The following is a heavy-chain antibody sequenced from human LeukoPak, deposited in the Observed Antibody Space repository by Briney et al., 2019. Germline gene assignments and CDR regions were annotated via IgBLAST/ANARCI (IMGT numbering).Heavy chain of an antibody. J-gene: IGHJ6*02. V-gene: IGHV4-59*01. CDR1: GGSISSYY. CDR2: IYYSGGS. Sequence: PSETLSLTCTVSGGSISSYYWSWIRQPPGKGLEWSGYIYYSGGSNYNPSLKSRVTISVDTSKNQFSLKLSSVTAADTAVYYCARGNYDFWSGYYFHPPGDYYYYGMDVWGQGTTVTVSS. D-gene: IGHD3-3*01. CDR3: ARGNYDFWSGYYFHPPGDYYYYGMDV.